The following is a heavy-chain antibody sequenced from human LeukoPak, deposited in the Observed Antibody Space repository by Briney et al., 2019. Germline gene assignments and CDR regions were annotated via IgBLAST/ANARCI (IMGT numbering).Heavy chain of an antibody. V-gene: IGHV3-30*18. J-gene: IGHJ4*02. CDR2: ISYDGSNK. CDR3: AKDSYYYDSSGYFDY. Sequence: GGSLRLSCAAAGFTFSSYGMHWVRQAPGKGLEWVAVISYDGSNKYYADSVKGRFTISRDNSKNTLYLQMNSLRAEDTAVYYCAKDSYYYDSSGYFDYWGQGTLVTVSS. CDR1: GFTFSSYG. D-gene: IGHD3-22*01.